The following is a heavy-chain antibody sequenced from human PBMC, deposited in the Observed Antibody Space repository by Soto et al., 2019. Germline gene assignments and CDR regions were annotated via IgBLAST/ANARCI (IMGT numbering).Heavy chain of an antibody. Sequence: PGGSLRLSCAASGFTFSSYGMSWVRQAPEKGLEWVANIKQDGSEKYYVDSVKGRFTISRDNAKNSLYLQMNSLRAEDTAVYYCARDLAAGGGPAFDIWGQGTMVTVSS. CDR1: GFTFSSYG. V-gene: IGHV3-7*01. D-gene: IGHD6-13*01. J-gene: IGHJ3*02. CDR2: IKQDGSEK. CDR3: ARDLAAGGGPAFDI.